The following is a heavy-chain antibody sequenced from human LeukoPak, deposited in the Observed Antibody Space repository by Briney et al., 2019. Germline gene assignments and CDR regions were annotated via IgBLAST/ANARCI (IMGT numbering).Heavy chain of an antibody. CDR2: IYPGDSDT. CDR1: GYSSTSYW. CDR3: ARQEEYCSSTSCLTYFDY. V-gene: IGHV5-51*01. J-gene: IGHJ4*02. Sequence: GESLKISCKGSGYSSTSYWIGWVRQMPRKGLEWMGIIYPGDSDTRYSPSFQGQVTISADKSISTAYLQWSSLKASDTAMYYCARQEEYCSSTSCLTYFDYWGQGTLVTVSS. D-gene: IGHD2-2*01.